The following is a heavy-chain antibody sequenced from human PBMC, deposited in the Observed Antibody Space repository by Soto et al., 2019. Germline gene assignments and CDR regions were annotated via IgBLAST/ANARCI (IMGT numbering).Heavy chain of an antibody. J-gene: IGHJ4*02. Sequence: GESLKISCKASGYIFTNYWIAWVRQMPGKGLELMGIIYPSDSDTRYRPSFQGQVTISADKSISSAYLQWSSLRASDTAMYYCARGGVSTRTFDYWGQGTPVTVSS. CDR3: ARGGVSTRTFDY. V-gene: IGHV5-51*01. D-gene: IGHD3-3*01. CDR1: GYIFTNYW. CDR2: IYPSDSDT.